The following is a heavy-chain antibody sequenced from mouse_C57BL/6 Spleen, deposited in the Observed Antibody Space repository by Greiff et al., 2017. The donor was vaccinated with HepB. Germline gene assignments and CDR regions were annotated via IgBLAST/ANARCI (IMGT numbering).Heavy chain of an antibody. V-gene: IGHV5-17*01. D-gene: IGHD1-2*01. CDR2: ISSGSSTI. Sequence: DVKLVESGGGLVKPGGSLKLSCAASGFTFSDYGMHWVRQAPEKGLEWVAYISSGSSTIYYADTVKGRFTISRDNAKNTLFLQMTSLRSEDTAMYYCARRKGTTARNYWYFDVWGTGTTVTVSS. J-gene: IGHJ1*03. CDR3: ARRKGTTARNYWYFDV. CDR1: GFTFSDYG.